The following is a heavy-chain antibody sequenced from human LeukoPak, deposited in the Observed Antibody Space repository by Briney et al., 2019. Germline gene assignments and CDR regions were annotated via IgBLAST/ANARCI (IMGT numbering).Heavy chain of an antibody. D-gene: IGHD3-3*01. CDR1: GYTSTSYG. J-gene: IGHJ4*02. Sequence: ASVKVSCKASGYTSTSYGISWVRQAPGQGLEWMGWISAYNGNTNYAQKLQGRVTMTTDTSTSTAYMELRSLRSDDTAVYYCARAGPTYYDFWSGYYMEYYFDYWGQGTLVTVSS. CDR3: ARAGPTYYDFWSGYYMEYYFDY. V-gene: IGHV1-18*01. CDR2: ISAYNGNT.